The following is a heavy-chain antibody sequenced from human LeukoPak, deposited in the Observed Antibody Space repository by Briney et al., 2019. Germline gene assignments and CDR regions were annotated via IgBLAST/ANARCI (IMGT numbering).Heavy chain of an antibody. V-gene: IGHV4-61*02. J-gene: IGHJ5*02. CDR3: ATGDLKSDWFDP. Sequence: SETLSLTCTVSGVSISSGSYYWNWIRQPAGKGLEWIGRFYNSGRTNFNPSLKSRVTISADTSKNQFSLKVRSVPAADTVVYFCATGDLKSDWFDPWGQGTLVTVFS. CDR2: FYNSGRT. CDR1: GVSISSGSYY. D-gene: IGHD3-3*01.